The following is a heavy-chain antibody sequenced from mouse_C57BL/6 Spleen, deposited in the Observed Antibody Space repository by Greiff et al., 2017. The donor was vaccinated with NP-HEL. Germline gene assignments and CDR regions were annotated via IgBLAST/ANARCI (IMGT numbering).Heavy chain of an antibody. CDR3: ARDGNYPYWYFDV. J-gene: IGHJ1*03. CDR2: INYDGSST. D-gene: IGHD2-1*01. V-gene: IGHV5-16*01. Sequence: EVHLVESEGGLVQPGSSMKLSCTASGFTFSDYYMAWVRQVPEKGLEWVANINYDGSSTYYLDSLKSRFIISRDNAKNILYLQMSSLKSEDTATYYCARDGNYPYWYFDVWGTGTTVTVSS. CDR1: GFTFSDYY.